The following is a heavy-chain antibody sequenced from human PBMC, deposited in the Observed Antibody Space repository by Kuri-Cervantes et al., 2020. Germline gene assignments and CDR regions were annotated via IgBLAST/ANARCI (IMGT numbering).Heavy chain of an antibody. CDR3: ARGEGAAAGTSY. D-gene: IGHD6-13*01. CDR1: GDSISSGGYY. V-gene: IGHV4-31*03. Sequence: SETLSLTCTVSGDSISSGGYYWSWIRQHPGKGLEWIGYIYYSGSTYYNPSLKSRVTISVDTSKNQFSLKLSSVTAADTAVYYCARGEGAAAGTSYWGQGTLVTVSS. J-gene: IGHJ4*02. CDR2: IYYSGST.